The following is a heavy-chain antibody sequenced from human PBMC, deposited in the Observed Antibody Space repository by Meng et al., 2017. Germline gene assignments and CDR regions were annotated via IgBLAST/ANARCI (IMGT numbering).Heavy chain of an antibody. D-gene: IGHD2-21*02. CDR3: ARDTVEAYCGGDCCPLGY. V-gene: IGHV4-34*01. CDR1: GGSFSGYY. CDR2: INHSGST. J-gene: IGHJ4*02. Sequence: LQPWAPGLLMHSETHSTTCAVDGGSFSGYYWSWIRHPRGKGLDWIWDINHSGSTNYNPSLKSRVTISVDTSKNQFSLKLSSVTAADTAVYYCARDTVEAYCGGDCCPLGYWGQGTLVTVSS.